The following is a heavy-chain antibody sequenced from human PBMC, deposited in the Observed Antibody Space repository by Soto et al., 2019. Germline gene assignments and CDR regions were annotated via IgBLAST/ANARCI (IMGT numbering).Heavy chain of an antibody. CDR1: GFTFSSYS. D-gene: IGHD3-10*01. J-gene: IGHJ3*02. Sequence: GGSLRLSCAASGFTFSSYSMNWVRQAPGKGLEWVSYISSSSSTIYYANSVKGRFTISRDNAKNSLYLQMNSLRDEDTAVYYCARGFGFGEFPGAFDIWGQGTMVTVSS. CDR3: ARGFGFGEFPGAFDI. CDR2: ISSSSSTI. V-gene: IGHV3-48*02.